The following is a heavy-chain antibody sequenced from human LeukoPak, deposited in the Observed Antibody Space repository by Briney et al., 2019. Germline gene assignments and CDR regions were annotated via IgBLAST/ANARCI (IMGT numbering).Heavy chain of an antibody. J-gene: IGHJ4*02. CDR2: IWRSDHT. CDR1: GGSISSSDW. Sequence: SETLSLTCAVSGGSISSSDWWSWVRQPPGRGLEWIGYIWRSDHTNYNPSLKSRVTMSLDKSKNQFSLRLSSVTAADTAVYYCARDPHCSSTNCPFDFWGQGTLVTVSS. D-gene: IGHD2-2*01. CDR3: ARDPHCSSTNCPFDF. V-gene: IGHV4-4*02.